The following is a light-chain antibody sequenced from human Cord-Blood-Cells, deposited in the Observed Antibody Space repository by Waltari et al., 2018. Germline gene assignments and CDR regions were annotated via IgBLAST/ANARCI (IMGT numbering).Light chain of an antibody. V-gene: IGKV1-27*01. Sequence: DIQMTQRPSSLSASVGERVTITCRASQGISNYLAWYQQKPGKVPKLLIYAASTLQSGVPSRFSGSGSGTDFTLTISSLKPEDVATYYCQKYNSAPLTFGVGTKVEIK. CDR1: QGISNY. CDR3: QKYNSAPLT. J-gene: IGKJ4*01. CDR2: AAS.